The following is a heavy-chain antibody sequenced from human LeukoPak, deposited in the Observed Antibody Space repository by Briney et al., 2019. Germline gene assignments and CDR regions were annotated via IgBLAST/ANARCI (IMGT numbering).Heavy chain of an antibody. J-gene: IGHJ6*03. D-gene: IGHD3-3*01. CDR1: GGTFSSYA. V-gene: IGHV1-69*13. CDR2: IIPIFGTA. CDR3: ARTYYDFWSGHRATYYYYYMDV. Sequence: ASVRVSCKASGGTFSSYAISWVRQAPGQGLEWMGGIIPIFGTANYAQKFQGRVTITADESTSTAYMELSSLRSEDTAVYYCARTYYDFWSGHRATYYYYYMDVWGKGTTVTVSS.